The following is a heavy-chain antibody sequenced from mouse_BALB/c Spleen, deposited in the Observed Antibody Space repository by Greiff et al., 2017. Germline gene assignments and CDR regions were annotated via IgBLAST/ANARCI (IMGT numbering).Heavy chain of an antibody. CDR1: GYTFTDYW. CDR3: ARSAYYGNSYYAMDY. V-gene: IGHV1-69*01. D-gene: IGHD2-10*01. Sequence: QVHVKQPGAELVMPGASVKMSCKASGYTFTDYWMHWVKQRPGQGLEWIGAIDTSDSYTSYNQKFKGKATLTVDESSSTAYMQLSSLTSEDSAVYYCARSAYYGNSYYAMDYWGQGTSVTVSS. CDR2: IDTSDSYT. J-gene: IGHJ4*01.